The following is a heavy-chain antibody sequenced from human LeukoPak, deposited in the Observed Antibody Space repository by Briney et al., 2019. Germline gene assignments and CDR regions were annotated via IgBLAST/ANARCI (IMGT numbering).Heavy chain of an antibody. CDR2: ISGSGGST. J-gene: IGHJ4*02. CDR1: GFTFSSYA. Sequence: GGSLRLSCAASGFTFSSYAMSWVRQAPGKGLEWVSAISGSGGSTYYADSEKGRFTISRDNSKNTLYLQMNGLRAEDTAVYYCAKVGYCSGGSCYSVDYWGQGTLVTVSS. V-gene: IGHV3-23*01. CDR3: AKVGYCSGGSCYSVDY. D-gene: IGHD2-15*01.